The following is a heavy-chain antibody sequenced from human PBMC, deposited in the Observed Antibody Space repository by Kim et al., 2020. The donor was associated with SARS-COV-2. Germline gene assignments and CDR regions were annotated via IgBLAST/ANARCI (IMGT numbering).Heavy chain of an antibody. CDR2: ISSSSSTI. CDR3: ARDGPALYI. CDR1: GFTFSSYS. Sequence: GGSLRLSCAASGFTFSSYSMNWVRQAPGKGLEWVSYISSSSSTIYYADSVKGRFTIPIANAKNSLYLQMNSLRAEDTAVYYCARDGPALYIWCQGTIVTV. V-gene: IGHV3-48*04. J-gene: IGHJ3*02.